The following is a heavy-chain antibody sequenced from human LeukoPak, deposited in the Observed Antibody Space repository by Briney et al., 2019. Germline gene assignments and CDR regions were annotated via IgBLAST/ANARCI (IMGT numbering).Heavy chain of an antibody. D-gene: IGHD6-19*01. J-gene: IGHJ4*02. V-gene: IGHV1-2*04. CDR2: INPNSGGT. CDR3: ARVRYSSGWQVYFDY. Sequence: ASVKVSCKASGYTFTGYYMHWVRQAPGQGLEWMGWINPNSGGTNYAQKFQGWVTMTRDTSISTAYMELSRLRSDDTAVYYCARVRYSSGWQVYFDYWGQGTLVTVSS. CDR1: GYTFTGYY.